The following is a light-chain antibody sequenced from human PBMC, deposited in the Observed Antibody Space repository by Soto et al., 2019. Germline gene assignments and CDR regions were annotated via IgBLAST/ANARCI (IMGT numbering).Light chain of an antibody. CDR2: SNN. CDR1: SSNIGSDT. V-gene: IGLV1-44*01. Sequence: QSVLTQSPSASGTPGQRVTISCSGSSSNIGSDTVNWYQQLPGTAPKLLIYSNNQRPSGVPDRFSASKSGTSASLAISGLQSEDEADYYCAAWDDSLNGVIFGGGTKVTVL. J-gene: IGLJ2*01. CDR3: AAWDDSLNGVI.